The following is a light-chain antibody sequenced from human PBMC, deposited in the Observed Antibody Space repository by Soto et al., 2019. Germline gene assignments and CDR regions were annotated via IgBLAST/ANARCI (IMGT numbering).Light chain of an antibody. J-gene: IGKJ5*01. Sequence: EIVLTQSPGTLSLSPWEISTLSCMASQSVSSSYLAWYQQKPGQAPRLLIYADSNRATGIPARFSGSGSGTDFTLTISSLEPEDFSVYYCQQRYNWPITFGQGTRLEIK. CDR1: QSVSSSY. V-gene: IGKV3D-20*02. CDR2: ADS. CDR3: QQRYNWPIT.